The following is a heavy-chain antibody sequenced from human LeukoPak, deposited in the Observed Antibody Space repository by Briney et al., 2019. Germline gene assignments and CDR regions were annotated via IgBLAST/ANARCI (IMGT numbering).Heavy chain of an antibody. J-gene: IGHJ5*02. Sequence: SETLSLTCTVSGGSISGYYWSWIRQPPGRGLEWIGYVSNSGSTYYNPSLKSRVTISVDTSKNQFSLKLSSVTAADTAVYYCARDITMIVVGHNWFDPWGQGTLVTVSS. V-gene: IGHV4-4*08. CDR1: GGSISGYY. CDR2: VSNSGST. CDR3: ARDITMIVVGHNWFDP. D-gene: IGHD3-22*01.